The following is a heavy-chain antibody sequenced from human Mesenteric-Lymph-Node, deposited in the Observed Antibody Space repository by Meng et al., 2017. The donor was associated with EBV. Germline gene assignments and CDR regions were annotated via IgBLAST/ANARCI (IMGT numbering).Heavy chain of an antibody. Sequence: ELRVFESGGGLSLPGGSPILSCSASGFIVSGHYMSWVRQAPGKGLEWVSVIYTDGSTYYADSVKGRFTISRDNSKNTLFIQMNNLRVDDTAVYYCVRGPWNNWGQGTLVTVSS. D-gene: IGHD1/OR15-1a*01. CDR1: GFIVSGHY. CDR3: VRGPWNN. J-gene: IGHJ4*02. CDR2: IYTDGST. V-gene: IGHV3-53*01.